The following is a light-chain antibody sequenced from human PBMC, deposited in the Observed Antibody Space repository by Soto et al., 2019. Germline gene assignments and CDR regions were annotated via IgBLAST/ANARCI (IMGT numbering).Light chain of an antibody. CDR3: QQYNNWPFS. V-gene: IGKV3-15*01. CDR2: GAS. J-gene: IGKJ5*01. CDR1: QSVNSF. Sequence: EIVLTQSPATLSLSPGERATLSCRASQSVNSFLAWYQQKPGQAPRLLIYGASTRATGIPARFSGSGSGTEFTLTISSLQSEDFAVYYCQQYNNWPFSFGQATRLEI.